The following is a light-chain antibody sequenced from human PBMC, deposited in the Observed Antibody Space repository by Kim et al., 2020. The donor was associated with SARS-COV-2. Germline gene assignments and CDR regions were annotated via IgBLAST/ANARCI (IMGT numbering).Light chain of an antibody. CDR1: QSVSSTY. CDR3: QQYGDSPWT. Sequence: PGERATVSCRASQSVSSTYLAWYQQRPGQAPRLLIYGASIRATGIPDRFSGSGSGTDFTLTIGRLEPEDFAVYYCQQYGDSPWTFGQGTKVDIK. CDR2: GAS. V-gene: IGKV3-20*01. J-gene: IGKJ1*01.